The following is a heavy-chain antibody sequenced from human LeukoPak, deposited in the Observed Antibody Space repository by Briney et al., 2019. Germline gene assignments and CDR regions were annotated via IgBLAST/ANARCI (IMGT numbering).Heavy chain of an antibody. Sequence: SQTLSLTCAVSGGSISSGGYSWSWIRQPPGKGLEWIGYIYHSGSTYYNPSLKSRVTISVDRSKNQFSLKLSSVTAADTAVYYCAREGIAGEEYYYYGVDVWGQGTTVTVSS. J-gene: IGHJ6*02. CDR3: AREGIAGEEYYYYGVDV. CDR1: GGSISSGGYS. V-gene: IGHV4-30-2*01. CDR2: IYHSGST. D-gene: IGHD6-13*01.